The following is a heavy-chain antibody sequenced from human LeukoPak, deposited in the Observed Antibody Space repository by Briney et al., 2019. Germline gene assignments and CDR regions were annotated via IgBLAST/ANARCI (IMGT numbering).Heavy chain of an antibody. J-gene: IGHJ5*02. CDR3: ARFTPQGYGWGGYNRFDP. Sequence: SETLSLTCTVSGVSISSSNSYWDWIRQPPGKGLEGIGTFYHGGSTYYNPSLQSRVTIAVDTSKNQVSLNLTSATAADPAVCYCARFTPQGYGWGGYNRFDPGGQGTLVTVPS. CDR1: GVSISSSNSY. D-gene: IGHD3-16*01. V-gene: IGHV4-39*07. CDR2: FYHGGST.